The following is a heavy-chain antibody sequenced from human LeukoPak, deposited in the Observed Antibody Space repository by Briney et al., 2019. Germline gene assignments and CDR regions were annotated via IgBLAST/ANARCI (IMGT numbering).Heavy chain of an antibody. Sequence: GGSLRLSCAASGFTFSSYWMHWVRQAPGKGLVWVSRINSDGSSTSYADSVKGRFTISRDNSKNTLYLQMNSLRAEDTAVYYCAREENSSGLYYFDYWGQGTLVTVSS. CDR2: INSDGSST. CDR1: GFTFSSYW. D-gene: IGHD6-19*01. J-gene: IGHJ4*02. V-gene: IGHV3-74*01. CDR3: AREENSSGLYYFDY.